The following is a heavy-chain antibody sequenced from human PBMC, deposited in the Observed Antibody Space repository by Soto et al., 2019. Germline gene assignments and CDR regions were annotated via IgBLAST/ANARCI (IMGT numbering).Heavy chain of an antibody. V-gene: IGHV1-3*01. D-gene: IGHD1-26*01. CDR2: INAANGDT. J-gene: IGHJ6*02. CDR3: GRSVVGATGEILYNAMDV. CDR1: GYTFTSYA. Sequence: QVQLVQSGAEVKKPGASVQVSCKASGYTFTSYALHWVRQARGERPEWMGWINAANGDTKYSKKFQGRVTITTDPSARTGYVELSSLRSEDTAVYYCGRSVVGATGEILYNAMDVWDQGTTVTVSS.